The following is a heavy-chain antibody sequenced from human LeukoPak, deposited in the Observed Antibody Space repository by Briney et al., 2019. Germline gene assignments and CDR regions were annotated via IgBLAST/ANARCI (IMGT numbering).Heavy chain of an antibody. Sequence: SETLSLTCTVSGYSISSGYYWGWIRQPPGKGLEWIGSIYHSGSTYYNPSLKSRVTISVDTSKNQFSLKLSSVTAADTAVYYCARDGLERSSGWYGYYYYMDVWGKGTTVTVSS. J-gene: IGHJ6*03. V-gene: IGHV4-38-2*02. CDR1: GYSISSGYY. CDR3: ARDGLERSSGWYGYYYYMDV. CDR2: IYHSGST. D-gene: IGHD6-19*01.